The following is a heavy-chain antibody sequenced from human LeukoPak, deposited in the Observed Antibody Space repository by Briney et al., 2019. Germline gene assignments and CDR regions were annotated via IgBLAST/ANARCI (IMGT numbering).Heavy chain of an antibody. CDR2: IYYSGTT. V-gene: IGHV4-30-4*01. CDR3: ARTALDSSGPLDY. CDR1: GGSISSGDYY. J-gene: IGHJ4*02. D-gene: IGHD3-22*01. Sequence: PSQTLSLTCTVSGGSISSGDYYWSWIRQPPGKGLEWLGYIYYSGTTYFHPSLKSRVTISVDTSKNQFSLKLSSVTAADTAVYYRARTALDSSGPLDYWGQGTLVTVSS.